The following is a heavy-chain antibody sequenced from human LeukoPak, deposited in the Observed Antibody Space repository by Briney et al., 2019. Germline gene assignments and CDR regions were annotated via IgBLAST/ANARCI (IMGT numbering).Heavy chain of an antibody. CDR2: IDPNSGGT. V-gene: IGHV1-2*02. J-gene: IGHJ6*03. D-gene: IGHD3-22*01. Sequence: ASVKVSRKASGYTFTGYYMHWVRQAPGQGLEWMGWIDPNSGGTNYAQKFQGRVTMTRDTSISTAYMELSRLRSDDTAVYYCARGDYYDSSGYLYYYYYMDVWGKGTTVTVSS. CDR1: GYTFTGYY. CDR3: ARGDYYDSSGYLYYYYYMDV.